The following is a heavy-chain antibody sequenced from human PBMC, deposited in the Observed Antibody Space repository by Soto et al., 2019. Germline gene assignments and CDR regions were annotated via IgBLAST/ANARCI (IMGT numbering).Heavy chain of an antibody. CDR1: GGSITAGVYY. CDR3: ARTKCSGGSCYSWSLDY. D-gene: IGHD2-15*01. Sequence: SETLSLTCTVSGGSITAGVYYWIWIRQLPGKGLEWIGHRYYSESTYYNPSLKSRVSISLDTSKNQFSLKLSFETAADTAMYYCARTKCSGGSCYSWSLDYWGQGTPVTVSS. V-gene: IGHV4-31*03. CDR2: RYYSEST. J-gene: IGHJ4*02.